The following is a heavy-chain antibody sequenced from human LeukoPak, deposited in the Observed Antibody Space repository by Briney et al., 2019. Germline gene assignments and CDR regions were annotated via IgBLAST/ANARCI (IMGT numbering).Heavy chain of an antibody. CDR3: ARVVPAPNAFDI. Sequence: ASVKVSCKASGYTFTSYYMHWVRQAPGQGLEWMGIINPSGGSTSYAQKFQGRVTMTRDMSTSTVYMELSSLRSEDTAVYYCARVVPAPNAFDIWGQGTMVTVSS. D-gene: IGHD2-2*01. J-gene: IGHJ3*02. CDR1: GYTFTSYY. CDR2: INPSGGST. V-gene: IGHV1-46*01.